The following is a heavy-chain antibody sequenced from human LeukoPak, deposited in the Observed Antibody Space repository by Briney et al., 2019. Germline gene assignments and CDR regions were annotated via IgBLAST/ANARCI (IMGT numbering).Heavy chain of an antibody. CDR3: AKDRPNYYDSSGHYYRRDGDY. J-gene: IGHJ4*02. CDR2: VSGSGGYT. Sequence: RGSLRLSCAASGFTFSSYAMSWVRQAPGKGLEWVSSVSGSGGYTYYEGSVKGRFTISRDNSKNTLYLQMNSLGAEDTAIYYCAKDRPNYYDSSGHYYRRDGDYWGQGTLVTVSS. CDR1: GFTFSSYA. D-gene: IGHD3-22*01. V-gene: IGHV3-23*01.